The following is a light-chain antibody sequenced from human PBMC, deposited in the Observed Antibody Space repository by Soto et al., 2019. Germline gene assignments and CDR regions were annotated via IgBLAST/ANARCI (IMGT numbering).Light chain of an antibody. V-gene: IGLV1-40*01. CDR2: GNS. CDR1: SSNIGAGYD. CDR3: QSYDSSLSGSDV. J-gene: IGLJ1*01. Sequence: QSVLTQPPSVSGAPGQRVTISCTGSSSNIGAGYDVHWYQHLPGTAPKLLIYGNSNRPSGVPDRFSGSKSGTSASLAITGRQADDEADYYCQSYDSSLSGSDVFGTGTKVTVL.